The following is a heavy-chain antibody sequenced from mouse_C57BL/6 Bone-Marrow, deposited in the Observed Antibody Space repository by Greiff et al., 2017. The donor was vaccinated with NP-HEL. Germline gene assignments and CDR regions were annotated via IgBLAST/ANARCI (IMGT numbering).Heavy chain of an antibody. J-gene: IGHJ1*03. V-gene: IGHV5-12*01. D-gene: IGHD2-4*01. Sequence: EVQGVESGGGLVQPGGSLKLSCAASGFTFSDYYMYWVRQTPEKRLEWVAYISNGGGSTYYPDTVKGRFTISRDNAKNTLYLQMSRLKSEDTAMYYCARHALNDYDKNWYFDVWGTGTTVTVSS. CDR2: ISNGGGST. CDR1: GFTFSDYY. CDR3: ARHALNDYDKNWYFDV.